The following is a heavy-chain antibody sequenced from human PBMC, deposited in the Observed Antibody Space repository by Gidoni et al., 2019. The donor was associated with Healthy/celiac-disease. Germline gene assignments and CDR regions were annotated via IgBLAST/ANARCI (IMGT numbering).Heavy chain of an antibody. J-gene: IGHJ3*02. CDR2: IKQDGSEK. D-gene: IGHD3-9*01. Sequence: WVANIKQDGSEKYYVDSVKGRFTISRDNAKNSLYLQMNSLRAEDTAVYYCARDSGAYDIFTGYSAFDIWGQGTMVTVSS. V-gene: IGHV3-7*03. CDR3: ARDSGAYDIFTGYSAFDI.